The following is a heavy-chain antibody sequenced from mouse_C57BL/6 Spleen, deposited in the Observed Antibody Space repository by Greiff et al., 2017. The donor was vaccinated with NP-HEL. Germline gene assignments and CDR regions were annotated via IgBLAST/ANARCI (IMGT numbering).Heavy chain of an antibody. J-gene: IGHJ2*01. CDR3: ARRKGSYSNYDYFDY. Sequence: DVQLQESGPGLVKPSQSLSLTCSVTGYSITSGYYWNWIRQFPGNKLEWMGYISYDGSNNYNPSLKNRISITRDKSKNQFFLKLNSVTTEDTATYYCARRKGSYSNYDYFDYWGQGTTLTVSS. CDR2: ISYDGSN. V-gene: IGHV3-6*01. CDR1: GYSITSGYY. D-gene: IGHD2-5*01.